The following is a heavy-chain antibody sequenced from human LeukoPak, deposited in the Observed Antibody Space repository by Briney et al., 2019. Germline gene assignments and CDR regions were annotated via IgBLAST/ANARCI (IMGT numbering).Heavy chain of an antibody. D-gene: IGHD6-13*01. J-gene: IGHJ5*02. Sequence: AGGSLRLSCAASGFTFSSYSMGWVRQAPGKGLKWVSAISGSGGSTYYADSVKGRFTISRDNSKNTLYLQMNSLRAEDTAIYYCAKLEFRIAAAGTGNDPWGQGTLVTVSS. V-gene: IGHV3-23*01. CDR3: AKLEFRIAAAGTGNDP. CDR1: GFTFSSYS. CDR2: ISGSGGST.